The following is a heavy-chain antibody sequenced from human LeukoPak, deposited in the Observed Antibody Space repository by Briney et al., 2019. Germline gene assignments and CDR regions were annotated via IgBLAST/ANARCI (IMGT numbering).Heavy chain of an antibody. CDR2: ISVSGTT. Sequence: GGSLRLSCAASGFTFSTYAMSWVRQAPGMGLDWVSRISVSGTTKYADSVKGRFTISRDHSGNTLYLQMDSLRADDTALYYCAKDLGNYFDTSGYDYWGQGTLVTVSS. CDR1: GFTFSTYA. CDR3: AKDLGNYFDTSGYDY. J-gene: IGHJ4*02. V-gene: IGHV3-23*01. D-gene: IGHD3-22*01.